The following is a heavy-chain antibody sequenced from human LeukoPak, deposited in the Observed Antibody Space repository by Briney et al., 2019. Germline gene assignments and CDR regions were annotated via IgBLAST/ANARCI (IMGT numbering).Heavy chain of an antibody. CDR3: AELGITMIGGV. CDR1: GFTFSSYS. Sequence: SGGSLRLSCAASGFTFSSYSMNWVRQAPGKGLEWVSYISSSSTIYYADSVKGRFTISRDNAKNSLYLQMNSLRAEDTAVYYCAELGITMIGGVWGKGTTVTISS. V-gene: IGHV3-48*01. J-gene: IGHJ6*04. CDR2: ISSSSTI. D-gene: IGHD3-10*02.